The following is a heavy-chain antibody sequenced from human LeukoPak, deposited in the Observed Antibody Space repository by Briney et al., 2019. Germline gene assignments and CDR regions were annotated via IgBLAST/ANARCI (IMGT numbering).Heavy chain of an antibody. CDR3: ARHGSYYYYMDV. CDR2: IYYSGST. J-gene: IGHJ6*03. Sequence: SETLSLTCTVSGDSISSSSNYWGWIRQPPGKGLEWIGTIYYSGSTYYNPSLKSRVTISVDTSKLQFSLMLTSVTAAGTAVYYCARHGSYYYYMDVWGKGTTVTVSS. V-gene: IGHV4-39*01. D-gene: IGHD3-16*01. CDR1: GDSISSSSNY.